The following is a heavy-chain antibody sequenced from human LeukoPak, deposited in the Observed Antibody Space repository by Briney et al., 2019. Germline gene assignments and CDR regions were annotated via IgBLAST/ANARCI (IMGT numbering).Heavy chain of an antibody. D-gene: IGHD2-15*01. Sequence: GGSLRLSCAASGFPFSSHAMSWVRQPPGKGLEWVAAISNGKTYYADSVSGRFAISREDSTNTVYLPMNSLRDEDTALYHCVREAGYCAPVCVKTNWFDPWGQGTLVTVSS. CDR2: ISNGKT. V-gene: IGHV3-23*01. J-gene: IGHJ5*02. CDR3: VREAGYCAPVCVKTNWFDP. CDR1: GFPFSSHA.